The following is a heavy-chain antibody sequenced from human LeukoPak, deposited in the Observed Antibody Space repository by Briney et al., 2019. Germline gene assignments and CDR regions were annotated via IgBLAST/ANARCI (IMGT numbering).Heavy chain of an antibody. V-gene: IGHV3-20*04. CDR2: INWNGDST. CDR3: ARERTSLLWFGELFLLDP. CDR1: GFTLDDYG. D-gene: IGHD3-10*01. Sequence: GGSLRLSCAASGFTLDDYGMSWVRQAPGKGQEWVSGINWNGDSTGYADSVKGRFTISRDNAKNSLYLQMNSLRAEDTALYYCARERTSLLWFGELFLLDPWGQGTLVTVSS. J-gene: IGHJ5*02.